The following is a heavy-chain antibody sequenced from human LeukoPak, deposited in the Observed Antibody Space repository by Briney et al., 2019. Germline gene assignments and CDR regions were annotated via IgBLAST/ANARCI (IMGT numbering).Heavy chain of an antibody. J-gene: IGHJ3*02. Sequence: PGGSLRLSCAASGVTFTTYSMNCVRQSPGKGLEWVSSISSSSGYIYYADSVKGRFTISRDNAENSLYLQMNSLRAEDTAVYYCARPVEMATFRGFDIWGQGTMVTVSS. CDR1: GVTFTTYS. CDR3: ARPVEMATFRGFDI. V-gene: IGHV3-21*01. D-gene: IGHD5-24*01. CDR2: ISSSSGYI.